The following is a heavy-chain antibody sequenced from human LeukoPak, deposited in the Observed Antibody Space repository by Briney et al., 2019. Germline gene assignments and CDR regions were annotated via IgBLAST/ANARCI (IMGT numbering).Heavy chain of an antibody. J-gene: IGHJ4*02. Sequence: SVKVSCKASGGTFSSYAISWVRQAPGQGLEWMGGIIPIFGTANYAQKFQGRVTITADESTSTAYMELSSLRSEDTAVYYCARANALTTFGGVIVRRYYFDYWGQGTLVTVSS. CDR3: ARANALTTFGGVIVRRYYFDY. CDR1: GGTFSSYA. CDR2: IIPIFGTA. D-gene: IGHD3-16*02. V-gene: IGHV1-69*13.